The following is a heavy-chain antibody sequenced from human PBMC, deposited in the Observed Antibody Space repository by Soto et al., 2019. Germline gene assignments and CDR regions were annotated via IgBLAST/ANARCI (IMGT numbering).Heavy chain of an antibody. J-gene: IGHJ6*02. Sequence: EVPLVESGGGLVQPGGSLRLSCAASGLMFSDHHIDWVRQAPGKGLEWVGRTRNKANSYTTEYAASVNGRFTISRDESKNSLYLQMNSLKTEDTAVYFCARVVRKYAYDMDVWGQGTTVTVSS. V-gene: IGHV3-72*01. CDR3: ARVVRKYAYDMDV. D-gene: IGHD1-26*01. CDR2: TRNKANSYTT. CDR1: GLMFSDHH.